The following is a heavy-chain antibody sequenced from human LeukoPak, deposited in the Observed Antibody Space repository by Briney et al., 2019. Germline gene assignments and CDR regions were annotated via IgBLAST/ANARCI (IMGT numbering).Heavy chain of an antibody. V-gene: IGHV3-53*05. CDR2: IDSGGSV. J-gene: IGHJ6*02. Sequence: GGSLRLSCAASGFAVSSNYMSWVRQAPGKGLEWVSVIDSGGSVYYADSVKGRFTISRDNSKNTLYLQMNSLRAEDTAVYYCARDREWLAVYYFYGMDVWGQETTVTVSS. CDR3: ARDREWLAVYYFYGMDV. D-gene: IGHD6-19*01. CDR1: GFAVSSNY.